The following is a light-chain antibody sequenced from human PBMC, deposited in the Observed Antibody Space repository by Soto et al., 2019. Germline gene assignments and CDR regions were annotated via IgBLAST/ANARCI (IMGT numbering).Light chain of an antibody. CDR3: HQYTNWLALT. V-gene: IGKV3-15*01. CDR1: QTVSKN. J-gene: IGKJ4*01. CDR2: DAS. Sequence: IVMSQSPATLSVSTGESATLSCRASQTVSKNLAWYQQKPGQAPRLLIYDASTRATGIPVRFRGSGSGTQFTLTISSLQSEDSAVYYCHQYTNWLALTFGGGTKVDI.